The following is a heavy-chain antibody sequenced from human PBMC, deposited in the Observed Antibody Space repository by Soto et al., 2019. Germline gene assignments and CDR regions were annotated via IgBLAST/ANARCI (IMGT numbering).Heavy chain of an antibody. CDR2: IDPSDSYT. D-gene: IGHD6-19*01. V-gene: IGHV5-10-1*01. Sequence: ESLKISCKGSGYSFTSYWISWVRQMPGKGLEWMGRIDPSDSYTNYSPSFQGHVTISADKSISTAYLQWSSLKASDTAMYYCARPHSSGWNYYYGMDVWGQGTTVTVSS. CDR3: ARPHSSGWNYYYGMDV. CDR1: GYSFTSYW. J-gene: IGHJ6*02.